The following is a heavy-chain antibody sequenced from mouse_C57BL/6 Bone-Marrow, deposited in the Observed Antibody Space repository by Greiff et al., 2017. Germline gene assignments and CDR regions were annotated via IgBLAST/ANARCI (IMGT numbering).Heavy chain of an antibody. J-gene: IGHJ3*01. CDR3: ARSRDYDDSWFAY. CDR1: GYTFTSYG. V-gene: IGHV1-81*01. D-gene: IGHD2-13*01. CDR2: IYPRSGNT. Sequence: VKLMESGAELARPGASVKLSCKASGYTFTSYGISWVKQRTGQGLEWIGEIYPRSGNTYYNEKFKGKATLTADKSSSTAYMELRSLTSEDSAVYFCARSRDYDDSWFAYWGQGTLVTVSA.